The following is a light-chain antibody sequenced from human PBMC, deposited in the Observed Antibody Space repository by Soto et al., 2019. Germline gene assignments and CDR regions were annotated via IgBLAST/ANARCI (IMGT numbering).Light chain of an antibody. Sequence: ESVLTQSPGTLSLSPGERATLSCRASQTVNSRYLTWYQHKPGQAPRLLIYGASIRATGIPDRFSGSRYGADFTLTINSLEPEDSAVYDCQQFDDSRPSFTFGQGTKLEI. J-gene: IGKJ2*01. V-gene: IGKV3-20*01. CDR2: GAS. CDR3: QQFDDSRPSFT. CDR1: QTVNSRY.